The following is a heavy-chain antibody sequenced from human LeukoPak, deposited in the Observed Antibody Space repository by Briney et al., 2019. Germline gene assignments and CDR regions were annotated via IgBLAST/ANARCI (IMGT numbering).Heavy chain of an antibody. V-gene: IGHV4-34*01. Sequence: SEALSLTCAVYGGSFSGYCWSWIRQPPGKGLEWIGGINHSGSTNYNPSLKSRVTISVDTSKNQFSLKLSSVTAADTAVYYCASSPGRAAAGPRFDPWGQGTLVTVSS. D-gene: IGHD6-13*01. CDR1: GGSFSGYC. CDR2: INHSGST. J-gene: IGHJ5*02. CDR3: ASSPGRAAAGPRFDP.